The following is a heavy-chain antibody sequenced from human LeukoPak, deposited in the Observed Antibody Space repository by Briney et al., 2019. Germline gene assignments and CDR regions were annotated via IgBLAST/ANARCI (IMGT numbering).Heavy chain of an antibody. CDR2: ISSSSSYI. D-gene: IGHD2-2*01. Sequence: GGSLRLSCAASGFTFSSYSMNWVRQAPGKGLEWASSISSSSSYIYYADSVKGRFTISRDNAKNSLYLQMNSLRAEDTAVYYCARGSTAPGEDVWGKGTTVTVSS. J-gene: IGHJ6*04. CDR3: ARGSTAPGEDV. CDR1: GFTFSSYS. V-gene: IGHV3-21*01.